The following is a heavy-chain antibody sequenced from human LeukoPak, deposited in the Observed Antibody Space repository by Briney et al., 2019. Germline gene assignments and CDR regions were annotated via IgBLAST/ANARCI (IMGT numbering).Heavy chain of an antibody. CDR3: ATVKSMLVVV. V-gene: IGHV4-59*01. J-gene: IGHJ4*02. CDR1: GGSISSYY. D-gene: IGHD3-22*01. CDR2: IYYSGST. Sequence: SETLSLTCTVSGGSISSYYWSWLRQPPGKGLEWIGYIYYSGSTNYNPSLKSRVTISVDTSKNQFSLKLSSVTAADTAVYYCATVKSMLVVVWGQGTLVTVSS.